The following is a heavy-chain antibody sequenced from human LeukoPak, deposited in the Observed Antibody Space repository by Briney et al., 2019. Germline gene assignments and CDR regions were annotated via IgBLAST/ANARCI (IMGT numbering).Heavy chain of an antibody. V-gene: IGHV3-21*01. D-gene: IGHD2-2*01. CDR3: ARDANYCSSTSCHNWFDP. CDR2: ISSSSSYI. CDR1: GFTFSSYS. J-gene: IGHJ5*02. Sequence: GGSLRLSCAASGFTFSSYSVNWVRQAPGKGLEWVSSISSSSSYIYYADSVKGRFTISRDNAKNSLYLQMNSLRAEDTAVYYCARDANYCSSTSCHNWFDPWGQGTLVTVSS.